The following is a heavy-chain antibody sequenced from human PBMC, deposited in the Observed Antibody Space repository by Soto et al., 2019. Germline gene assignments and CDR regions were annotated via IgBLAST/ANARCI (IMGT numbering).Heavy chain of an antibody. Sequence: SETLSLTCAVSGGSISSGGYSWSWIRQPPGKGLEWIGYIYHSGSTYYNPSLKSRVTISVDRSKNQFSLKLTSLTAADTAVYYCARARTSYEVDFDDWGQGTLVTVAS. CDR1: GGSISSGGYS. V-gene: IGHV4-30-2*01. J-gene: IGHJ4*02. CDR2: IYHSGST. CDR3: ARARTSYEVDFDD. D-gene: IGHD5-18*01.